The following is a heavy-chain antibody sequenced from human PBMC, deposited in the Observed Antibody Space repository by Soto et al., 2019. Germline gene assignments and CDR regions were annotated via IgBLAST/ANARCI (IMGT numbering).Heavy chain of an antibody. V-gene: IGHV1-69*01. CDR2: IIPIFGTA. J-gene: IGHJ4*02. D-gene: IGHD1-1*01. Sequence: QVQLVQSGAEVKKPGSSVKVSCKVSGGTFSSYAISWVRQAPGQGLEWMGGIIPIFGTANYAQKFQGRVTITADESTSTAYMELSSLRSEDTAVYYCARARVEGSRAGTKVLVFDYWGQGTLVTVSS. CDR3: ARARVEGSRAGTKVLVFDY. CDR1: GGTFSSYA.